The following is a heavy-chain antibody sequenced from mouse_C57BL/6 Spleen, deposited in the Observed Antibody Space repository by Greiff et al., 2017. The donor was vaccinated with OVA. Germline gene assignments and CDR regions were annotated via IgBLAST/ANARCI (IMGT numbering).Heavy chain of an antibody. CDR1: GYTFTSYW. V-gene: IGHV1-55*01. D-gene: IGHD1-1*01. CDR2: IYPGSGST. J-gene: IGHJ3*01. Sequence: QVHVKQSGAELVKPGASVKMSCKASGYTFTSYWITWVKQRPGQGLEWIGDIYPGSGSTNYNEKFKSKATLTVDTSSSTAYMQLSSLTSEDSAVYYGARDDYYGSSYMAWFAYWGQGTLVTVSA. CDR3: ARDDYYGSSYMAWFAY.